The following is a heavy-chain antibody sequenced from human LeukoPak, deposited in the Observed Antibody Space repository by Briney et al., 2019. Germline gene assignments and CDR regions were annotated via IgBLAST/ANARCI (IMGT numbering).Heavy chain of an antibody. Sequence: SQTLSLTCAISGDSVSSNSVTWNWIRQSPSRGLEWLGRTNYRSTWYNDYAVSVRGRITVNPDTSKNQFSLHLNSVTPEDTAVYYCARRLTQYDCFDPWGQGILVTVSS. D-gene: IGHD2-2*01. J-gene: IGHJ5*02. CDR3: ARRLTQYDCFDP. CDR1: GDSVSSNSVT. CDR2: TNYRSTWYN. V-gene: IGHV6-1*01.